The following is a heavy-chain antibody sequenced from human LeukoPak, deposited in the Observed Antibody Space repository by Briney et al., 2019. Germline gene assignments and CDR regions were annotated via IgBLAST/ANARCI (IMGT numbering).Heavy chain of an antibody. CDR3: ARDRGIQDY. V-gene: IGHV1-3*01. Sequence: KFQGRVTITRDTSASTAYMELSSLRSEDTAVHYCARDRGIQDYWGQGTLVTVSS. J-gene: IGHJ4*02. D-gene: IGHD1-14*01.